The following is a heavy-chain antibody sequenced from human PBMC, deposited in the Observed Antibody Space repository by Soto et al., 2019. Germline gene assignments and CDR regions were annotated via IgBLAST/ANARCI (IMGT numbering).Heavy chain of an antibody. CDR3: ARAVRVVVVAATCFDY. V-gene: IGHV3-21*01. CDR2: ISRSSSYI. CDR1: GFTFSSYS. Sequence: GGSLRLSCAASGFTFSSYSMNWVRQAPGKGLEWVSSISRSSSYIYYADSVKGRFTISRDNAKNSLYLQMNSLTAEDTAVYYCARAVRVVVVAATCFDYWGQGTLVTVSS. J-gene: IGHJ4*02. D-gene: IGHD2-15*01.